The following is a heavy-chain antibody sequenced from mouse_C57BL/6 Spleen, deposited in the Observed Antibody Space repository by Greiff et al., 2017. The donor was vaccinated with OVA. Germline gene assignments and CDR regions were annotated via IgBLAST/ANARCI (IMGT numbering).Heavy chain of an antibody. CDR1: GYAFSSYW. Sequence: QVQLKESGAELVKPGASVKISCKASGYAFSSYWMNWVKQRPGKGLEWIGQIYPGDGDTNYNGKFKGKATLTADKSSSTAYMQLSSLTSEDSAVYFCARGRSSDWYFDVWGTGPRSPSPQ. V-gene: IGHV1-80*01. CDR2: IYPGDGDT. CDR3: ARGRSSDWYFDV. J-gene: IGHJ1*03. D-gene: IGHD1-1*01.